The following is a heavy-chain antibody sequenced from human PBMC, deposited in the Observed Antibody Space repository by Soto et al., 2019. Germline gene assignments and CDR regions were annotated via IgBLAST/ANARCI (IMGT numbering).Heavy chain of an antibody. V-gene: IGHV3-30*18. J-gene: IGHJ6*02. Sequence: QVQLVESGGGVVQPGRSLRLSCAASGFTFSNYGMHWVRQAPGKGLEWVAVISFDGSNKYYADSVKGRFTISRDNSKNTLYLQMNSLRAXXTAVXYXAKDRRPNYCYGMDVWGQGTTVTVSS. CDR1: GFTFSNYG. CDR2: ISFDGSNK. D-gene: IGHD6-25*01. CDR3: AKDRRPNYCYGMDV.